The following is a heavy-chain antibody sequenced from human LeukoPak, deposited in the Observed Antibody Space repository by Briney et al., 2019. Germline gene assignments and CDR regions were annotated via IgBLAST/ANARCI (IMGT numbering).Heavy chain of an antibody. CDR2: IYYSGST. D-gene: IGHD3-10*01. CDR3: ARAPPGATGAFDI. V-gene: IGHV4-30-4*08. Sequence: SQTLSLTCTVSGGSISSGDYYWSWIRQPPGKGLEWIGYIYYSGSTYYNPSLKSRVTISVDTSKNQFSLKLSSVTAADTAVYYCARAPPGATGAFDIWGQGTMVTVSS. J-gene: IGHJ3*02. CDR1: GGSISSGDYY.